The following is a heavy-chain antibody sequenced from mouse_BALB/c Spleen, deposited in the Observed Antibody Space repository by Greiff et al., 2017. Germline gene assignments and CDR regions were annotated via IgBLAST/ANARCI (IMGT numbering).Heavy chain of an antibody. CDR1: GYTFTSYY. J-gene: IGHJ4*01. Sequence: VQLQESGAELVKPGASVKLSCKASGYTFTSYYMYWVKQRPGQGLEWIGEINPSNGGTNFNEKFKSKATLTVDKSSSTAYMQLSSLTSEDSAVYYCTRDRYDVAYAMDYRGQGTSVTVAS. CDR2: INPSNGGT. D-gene: IGHD2-14*01. V-gene: IGHV1S81*02. CDR3: TRDRYDVAYAMDY.